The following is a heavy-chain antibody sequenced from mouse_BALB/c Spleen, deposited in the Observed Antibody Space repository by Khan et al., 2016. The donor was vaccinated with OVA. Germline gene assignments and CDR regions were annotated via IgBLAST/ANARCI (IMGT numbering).Heavy chain of an antibody. CDR1: GYSITSNYA. CDR2: ISYSGST. J-gene: IGHJ4*01. V-gene: IGHV3-2*02. D-gene: IGHD1-1*01. CDR3: ARGNYYGYAMDY. Sequence: EVQLQESGPGLVKPSQSLSLTCTVTGYSITSNYAWNWIRQFPGNKLEWMGYISYSGSTSYNPSLKSRISITRDTSKNQLFLQLNSVTTEDTATYYCARGNYYGYAMDYGGQGTSVTVSS.